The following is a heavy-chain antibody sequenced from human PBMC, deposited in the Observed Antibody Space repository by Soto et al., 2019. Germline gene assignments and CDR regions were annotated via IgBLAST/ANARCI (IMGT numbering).Heavy chain of an antibody. CDR2: VIPLFGTS. J-gene: IGHJ6*02. CDR1: GGAFSTYA. CDR3: ARELKAAVHFGMDV. V-gene: IGHV1-69*06. Sequence: QVQLVQSGAEVKEPGSSVKVACQASGGAFSTYAISWVRQAPGQGLEWMGGVIPLFGTSNYLPKFQGRVSIAADRSTETVYMELSRLRFDDTAVYFCARELKAAVHFGMDVWGQGTTVTVSS. D-gene: IGHD6-25*01.